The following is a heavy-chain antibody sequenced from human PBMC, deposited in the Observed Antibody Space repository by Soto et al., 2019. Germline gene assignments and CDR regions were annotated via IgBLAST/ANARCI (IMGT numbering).Heavy chain of an antibody. CDR1: GFSLSTSGVG. J-gene: IGHJ4*02. Sequence: QITLKESGPTLVKPTQTLTLTCTFSGFSLSTSGVGVGWIRQPPGKALEWLALIYWDDDKRYSPSLKSSLTTTKHISKNQVVHKMTTMDLVDTATYCCAHSSCWFPVFFDYWGQGTLVTVSS. CDR3: AHSSCWFPVFFDY. D-gene: IGHD6-13*01. CDR2: IYWDDDK. V-gene: IGHV2-5*02.